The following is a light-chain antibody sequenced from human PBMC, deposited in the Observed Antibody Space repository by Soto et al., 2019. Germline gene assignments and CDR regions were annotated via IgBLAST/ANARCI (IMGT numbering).Light chain of an antibody. V-gene: IGKV1-39*01. J-gene: IGKJ3*01. Sequence: DIQMTQYPSSLSASVGDRVTVTCRASQSITTFLNWYQQKPGKVPKLLIYAASSLQSGVPSRFSGSGSGTDFTLTISSLQPEDFATYYCQQSYSTPFTFGPGTTVDI. CDR3: QQSYSTPFT. CDR2: AAS. CDR1: QSITTF.